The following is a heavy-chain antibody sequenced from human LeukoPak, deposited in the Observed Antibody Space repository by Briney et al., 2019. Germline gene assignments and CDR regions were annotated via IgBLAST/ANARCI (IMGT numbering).Heavy chain of an antibody. V-gene: IGHV4-59*08. J-gene: IGHJ4*02. CDR3: ARQSYDVLTGYFYFDY. CDR2: IFHSGSI. D-gene: IGHD3-9*01. CDR1: GGSISNYY. Sequence: KSSETLSLTCTVSGGSISNYYWNWIRQSPGKGLEWIGYIFHSGSINYNPSLKSRVTISMDTSKKQFSLKVTSVTAADTAVYYCARQSYDVLTGYFYFDYWGQGTLVTVPS.